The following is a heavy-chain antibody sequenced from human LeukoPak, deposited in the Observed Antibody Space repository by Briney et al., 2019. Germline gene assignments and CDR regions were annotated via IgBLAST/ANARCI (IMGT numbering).Heavy chain of an antibody. J-gene: IGHJ4*02. Sequence: SETLSLTCAIYGGSFSGYYWSWIRQPPGKGLEWIGEINHSGSTNYNPSLKSRVTISVDTPKNQFSLKLSSVTAADTAVYYCARGVRYYGSGSYYSTPLFDYWGQGTLVTVSS. CDR3: ARGVRYYGSGSYYSTPLFDY. V-gene: IGHV4-34*01. D-gene: IGHD3-10*01. CDR1: GGSFSGYY. CDR2: INHSGST.